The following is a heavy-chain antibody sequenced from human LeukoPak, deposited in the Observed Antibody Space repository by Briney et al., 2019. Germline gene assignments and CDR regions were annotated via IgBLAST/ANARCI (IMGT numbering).Heavy chain of an antibody. V-gene: IGHV1-8*01. CDR1: GYTFTSFD. CDR2: MSPNSGNT. J-gene: IGHJ6*03. Sequence: ASVKVSCKASGYTFTSFDIFWVRQAPGQGLEWMGWMSPNSGNTGSAQKFQGRVTFTRDTSISTSFMEWSSLRSEDTAIYYCARGRPDTSVPRTYYRDVWGKGTTVTVSS. CDR3: ARGRPDTSVPRTYYRDV. D-gene: IGHD5-18*01.